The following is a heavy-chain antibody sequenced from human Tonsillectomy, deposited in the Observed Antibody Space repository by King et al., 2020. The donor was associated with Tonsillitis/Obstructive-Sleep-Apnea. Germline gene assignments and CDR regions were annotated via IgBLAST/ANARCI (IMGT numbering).Heavy chain of an antibody. J-gene: IGHJ4*02. CDR3: AGDPTSVTAWGY. V-gene: IGHV3-53*01. D-gene: IGHD4-17*01. CDR1: GFSVNYYY. CDR2: IYAGARP. Sequence: VQLVESGGGLIQPGGSLRLSCAASGFSVNYYYMTCVRQAPVQGLEWVSSIYAGARPDFADSVKGRFTISRDSSTNTLFLQLNGLRVEDTAIYYCAGDPTSVTAWGYWGQGTLVTVSS.